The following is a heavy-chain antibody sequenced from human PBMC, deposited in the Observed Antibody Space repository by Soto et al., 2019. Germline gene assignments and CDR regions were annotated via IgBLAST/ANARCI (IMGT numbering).Heavy chain of an antibody. CDR3: ARDMAYYDILTGLGMDV. D-gene: IGHD3-9*01. Sequence: AGSLSLSCAASGFTFSSYGMHWVRQAPGKGLEWVAVIWYDGSNKYYADSVKGRFTISRDNSKNTLYLQMNSLRAEDTAVYYCARDMAYYDILTGLGMDVWGQGTTVTVSS. CDR2: IWYDGSNK. J-gene: IGHJ6*02. CDR1: GFTFSSYG. V-gene: IGHV3-33*01.